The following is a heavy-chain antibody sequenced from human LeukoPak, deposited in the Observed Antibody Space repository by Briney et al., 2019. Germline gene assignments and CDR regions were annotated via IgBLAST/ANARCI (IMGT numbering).Heavy chain of an antibody. CDR1: GGSISSGEYY. CDR3: ARGDILTGYSFDY. CDR2: IYYSGST. Sequence: PSQTLSLTCTVSGGSISSGEYYWSWIRQPPGKGLEWIGYIYYSGSTYYNPSLKSRVTISVDTSKSQFSLKLSSVTAADTAVYYCARGDILTGYSFDYWGQGTLVTVSS. J-gene: IGHJ4*02. V-gene: IGHV4-30-4*08. D-gene: IGHD3-9*01.